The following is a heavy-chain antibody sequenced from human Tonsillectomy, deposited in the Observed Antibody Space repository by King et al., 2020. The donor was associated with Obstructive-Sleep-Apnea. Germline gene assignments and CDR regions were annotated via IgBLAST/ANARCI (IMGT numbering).Heavy chain of an antibody. CDR3: ARRGDSGSDSVNWYFDL. Sequence: QLQESGPGLLKPSETLSLTCIVSGDSISNYYWTWIRQPPGKGLEWIGNMHNGGTTYNPSLQSRVTLSVDPSKSQFSLTLSTVTATDTAVYYCARRGDSGSDSVNWYFDLWGRGTLVTVSS. CDR1: GDSISNYY. J-gene: IGHJ2*01. D-gene: IGHD5-12*01. V-gene: IGHV4-59*08. CDR2: MHNGGT.